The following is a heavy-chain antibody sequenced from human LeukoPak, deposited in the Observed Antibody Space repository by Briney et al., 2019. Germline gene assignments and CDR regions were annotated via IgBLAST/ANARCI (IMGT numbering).Heavy chain of an antibody. V-gene: IGHV1-18*01. CDR3: ARDPIPAHSSRPPFDY. Sequence: GASVKVSCKASGYTFTSYGISWVRQAPGQGLEWMGWISAYNGNTNYAQKLQGRVTMTTDTSTSTAYMELRSLRSDDTAVYYCARDPIPAHSSRPPFDYWGQGTLVTVSS. CDR2: ISAYNGNT. J-gene: IGHJ4*02. CDR1: GYTFTSYG. D-gene: IGHD6-13*01.